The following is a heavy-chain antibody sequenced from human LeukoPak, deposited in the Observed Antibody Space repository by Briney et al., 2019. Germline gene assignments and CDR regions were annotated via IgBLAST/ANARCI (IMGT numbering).Heavy chain of an antibody. V-gene: IGHV1-58*01. J-gene: IGHJ4*02. D-gene: IGHD4-17*01. CDR3: AAVYYGDGEDY. Sequence: SVKVSCKASGFTFTSSAVQWVRQARGQCLESIGWIVVCSGHPSYAQKFQERGTITRDMSTSTAYMELSSLRSEDTAVYYCAAVYYGDGEDYWRQGTLVTVSS. CDR2: IVVCSGHP. CDR1: GFTFTSSA.